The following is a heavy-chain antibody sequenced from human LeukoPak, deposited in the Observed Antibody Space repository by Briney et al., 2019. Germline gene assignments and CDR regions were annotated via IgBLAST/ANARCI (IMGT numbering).Heavy chain of an antibody. Sequence: GGSLRLSCAASGFTVSSNYMSWVRQAPGKGLEWVSVIYSGGSTYYADPVKGRFTISRDNSKNTLYLQMNSLRAEDTAVYYCARRWDGSGSYPFDYWGQGTLVTVSS. V-gene: IGHV3-66*04. CDR3: ARRWDGSGSYPFDY. J-gene: IGHJ4*02. CDR1: GFTVSSNY. D-gene: IGHD3-10*01. CDR2: IYSGGST.